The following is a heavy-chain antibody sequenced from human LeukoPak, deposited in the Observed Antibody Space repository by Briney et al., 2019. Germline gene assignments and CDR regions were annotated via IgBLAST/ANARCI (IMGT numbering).Heavy chain of an antibody. CDR3: ARLLDSGGYYSPLDY. J-gene: IGHJ4*02. V-gene: IGHV1-8*01. D-gene: IGHD3-22*01. Sequence: ASVKVSCKASGYTFTSYDINWVRQATGQGLEWMGWMNPNSGYTGYAQKFQGRVNMTRNTSINTTYMELSSLTSEDTAVYYCARLLDSGGYYSPLDYWGQGTLVTVSS. CDR1: GYTFTSYD. CDR2: MNPNSGYT.